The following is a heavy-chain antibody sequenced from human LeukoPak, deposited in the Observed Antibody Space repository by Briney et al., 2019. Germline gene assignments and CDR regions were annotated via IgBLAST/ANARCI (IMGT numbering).Heavy chain of an antibody. J-gene: IGHJ4*02. CDR1: GDSFSGYY. V-gene: IGHV4-34*01. Sequence: SETLSLTCAVYGDSFSGYYWSWIRQPPGKGLEWIAEINHRGSTHYNPSLKSRVNISADTSKSQFSLNLDSVTAADTAVYYCARSWAGMYYPFYYFDYWGQGSLVAVSS. CDR2: INHRGST. D-gene: IGHD2-8*01. CDR3: ARSWAGMYYPFYYFDY.